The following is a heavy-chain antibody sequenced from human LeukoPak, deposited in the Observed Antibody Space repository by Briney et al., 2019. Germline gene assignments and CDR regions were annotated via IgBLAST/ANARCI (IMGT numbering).Heavy chain of an antibody. V-gene: IGHV3-30*18. Sequence: PGGSLRLSCGASGFTFSSYGMHWVRQAPGKGLEWVAVISYDGSNKYYADSVKGRFTISRDNSKNTLYLQMNSLRAEDTAVYYCAKHLRCSGDSCYRPSYYYYGMDVWGQGTTVTVSS. J-gene: IGHJ6*02. CDR2: ISYDGSNK. CDR1: GFTFSSYG. D-gene: IGHD2-15*01. CDR3: AKHLRCSGDSCYRPSYYYYGMDV.